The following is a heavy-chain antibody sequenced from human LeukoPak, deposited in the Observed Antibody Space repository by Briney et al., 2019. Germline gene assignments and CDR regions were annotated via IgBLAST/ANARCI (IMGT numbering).Heavy chain of an antibody. J-gene: IGHJ5*02. V-gene: IGHV4-34*01. CDR2: INHSGST. Sequence: SETLSLTCAVYGGSFSNYYWTWIRQPPGKGLEWIGEINHSGSTNYNPSLKSRVTISVDTSKNQFSLKLSSVTAADTAVYYCARVRRWFGEIGSFDPWGQGTLVTVSS. D-gene: IGHD3-10*01. CDR1: GGSFSNYY. CDR3: ARVRRWFGEIGSFDP.